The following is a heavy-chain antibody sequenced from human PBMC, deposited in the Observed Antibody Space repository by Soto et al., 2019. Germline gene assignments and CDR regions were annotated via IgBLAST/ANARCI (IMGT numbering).Heavy chain of an antibody. D-gene: IGHD3-10*01. CDR2: ISGSGGST. Sequence: GGSLRLSCAASGFTFSSYAMSWVRQAPGKGLEWVSAISGSGGSTYYADSVKGRFTISRDNSKNTLYLQMNSLRAEDTAVYYCAKDNKLFDGFGGFDYWGQGTLVTVSS. J-gene: IGHJ4*02. CDR3: AKDNKLFDGFGGFDY. CDR1: GFTFSSYA. V-gene: IGHV3-23*01.